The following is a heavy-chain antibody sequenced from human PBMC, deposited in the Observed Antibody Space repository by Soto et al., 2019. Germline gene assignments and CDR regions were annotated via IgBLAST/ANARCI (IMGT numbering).Heavy chain of an antibody. CDR2: IYYSGST. D-gene: IGHD2-2*01. Sequence: SETLSLTCTVSGGSISSYYWSWIRQPPGKGLEWIGYIYYSGSTNYNPSLKSRVTISVDTSKNQFSLKLSSVTAADTAVYYCARGIVDVVVPAALFDPWGQGTLVNVSS. CDR3: ARGIVDVVVPAALFDP. J-gene: IGHJ5*02. CDR1: GGSISSYY. V-gene: IGHV4-59*01.